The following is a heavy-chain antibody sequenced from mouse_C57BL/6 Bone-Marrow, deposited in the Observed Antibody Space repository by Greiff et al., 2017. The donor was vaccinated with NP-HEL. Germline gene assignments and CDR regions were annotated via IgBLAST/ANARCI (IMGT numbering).Heavy chain of an antibody. CDR2: IDPENGDT. D-gene: IGHD1-1*01. J-gene: IGHJ2*01. CDR1: GFNIKDDY. V-gene: IGHV14-4*01. Sequence: VQLQQSGAELVRPGASVKLSCTASGFNIKDDYMHWVKQRPEQGLEWIGWIDPENGDTEYASKFQGKATITADTSSNTAYLQLSSLTSKDTAVYYCTSPFITTVVATPDYWGRGTALTVTA. CDR3: TSPFITTVVATPDY.